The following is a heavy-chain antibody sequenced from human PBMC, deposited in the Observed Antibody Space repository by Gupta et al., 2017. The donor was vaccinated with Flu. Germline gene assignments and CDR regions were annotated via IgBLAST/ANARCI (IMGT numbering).Heavy chain of an antibody. V-gene: IGHV1-8*01. Sequence: QVQLVQSGAEVKKPGASVKVSCKASGYTFTSYDINWVRQATGQGLEWMGWMNPNSGNTGYAQKFQGRVTMTRNTSISTAYMELSSLRSEDTAVYYCARGNSHIAAAGRGNWFDPWGQGTLVTVSS. CDR2: MNPNSGNT. CDR3: ARGNSHIAAAGRGNWFDP. J-gene: IGHJ5*02. CDR1: GYTFTSYD. D-gene: IGHD6-13*01.